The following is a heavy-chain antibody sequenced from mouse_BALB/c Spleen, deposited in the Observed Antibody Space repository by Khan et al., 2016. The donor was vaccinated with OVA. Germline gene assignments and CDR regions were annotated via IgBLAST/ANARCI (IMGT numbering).Heavy chain of an antibody. J-gene: IGHJ1*01. CDR2: INTYTGEP. CDR1: GYTFTNYG. CDR3: ARISSSWYSDV. V-gene: IGHV9-1*02. D-gene: IGHD6-2*01. Sequence: QIQLVQSGPELKKPGETVKISCKASGYTFTNYGMNWVKQAPGKGLKWMGWINTYTGEPTYADDFKGRFVFSLETSASTAYLQISNLKNEDMTTXFGARISSSWYSDVWGAGTTVTVSS.